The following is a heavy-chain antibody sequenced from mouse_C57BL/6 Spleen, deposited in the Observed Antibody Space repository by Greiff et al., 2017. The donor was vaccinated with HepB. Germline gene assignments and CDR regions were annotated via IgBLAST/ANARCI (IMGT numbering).Heavy chain of an antibody. Sequence: QVQLQQSGAELVKPGASVKISCKASGYAFSRYWMNWVKQRPGKGLEWIGQIYPGDGDTNYNGKFKGKATLTADKSSSTAYMQLSSLTSEDSAVYFCASTGAHGSSYGWGQGTTLTVSS. J-gene: IGHJ2*01. CDR2: IYPGDGDT. CDR3: ASTGAHGSSYG. CDR1: GYAFSRYW. V-gene: IGHV1-80*01. D-gene: IGHD1-1*01.